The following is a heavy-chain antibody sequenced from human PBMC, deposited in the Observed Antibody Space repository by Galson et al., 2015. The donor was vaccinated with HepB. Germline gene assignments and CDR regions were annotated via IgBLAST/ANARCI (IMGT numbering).Heavy chain of an antibody. V-gene: IGHV3-48*01. CDR2: ISSRSTTI. CDR3: VPSIDAFDV. CDR1: GFTFSSHN. Sequence: SLRLSCAASGFTFSSHNMNWVRQGPGKGLEWISSISSRSTTIHYADSVKGRFTISRDNAKSSLYLQMNSLRAEDTAVYYCVPSIDAFDVWGQGTKVTVSS. D-gene: IGHD2-2*01. J-gene: IGHJ3*01.